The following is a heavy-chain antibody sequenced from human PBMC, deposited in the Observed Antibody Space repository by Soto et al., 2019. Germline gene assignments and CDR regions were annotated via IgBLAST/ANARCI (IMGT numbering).Heavy chain of an antibody. CDR3: ARPMPYAARSLAGCEY. V-gene: IGHV4-59*01. CDR1: GDSITGSY. J-gene: IGHJ4*01. Sequence: PSETLSLTCTVSGDSITGSYWSWIRQPPGKTLEWIGYIYHSVTTTYNPSLKSRVSISVDTSKNQFSLRLTSVISADTAVYYCARPMPYAARSLAGCEYWGPEILVKVSS. D-gene: IGHD3-16*01. CDR2: IYHSVTT.